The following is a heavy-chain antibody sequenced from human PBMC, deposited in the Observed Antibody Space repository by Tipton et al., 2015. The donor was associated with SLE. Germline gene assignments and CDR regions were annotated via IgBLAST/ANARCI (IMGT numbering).Heavy chain of an antibody. J-gene: IGHJ5*02. V-gene: IGHV4-61*01. Sequence: TLSLTCTVSGGSVSSTNYYWSWIRQPPGKGLEWIGYIYYSGSTNYNPSLKSRVTISVDTSKKQFSLKLSSVTAADTAVYYCARVVKGSSWYWFDPWGQGTLVTVSS. CDR2: IYYSGST. CDR1: GGSVSSTNYY. D-gene: IGHD6-13*01. CDR3: ARVVKGSSWYWFDP.